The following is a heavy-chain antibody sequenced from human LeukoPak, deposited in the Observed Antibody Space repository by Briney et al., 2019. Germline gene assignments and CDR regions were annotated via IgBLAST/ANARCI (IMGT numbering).Heavy chain of an antibody. D-gene: IGHD3-22*01. Sequence: PGGSLRLSCAASGFTFSSYAMHWVRQAPGKGLEWVAVISYDGSNKYYADSVKGRFTISRDNSKNTLYLQMNSLRAEDTAVYYCAKAYKYDSSGLDYWGQGTLVTVSS. CDR3: AKAYKYDSSGLDY. CDR1: GFTFSSYA. J-gene: IGHJ4*02. V-gene: IGHV3-30*04. CDR2: ISYDGSNK.